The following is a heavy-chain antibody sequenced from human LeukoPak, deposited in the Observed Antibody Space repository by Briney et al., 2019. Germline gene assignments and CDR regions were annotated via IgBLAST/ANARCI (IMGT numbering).Heavy chain of an antibody. CDR2: IYSGGRT. CDR1: GGSITSGNNY. Sequence: PSETLSLTCTVSGGSITSGNNYWNWIRQSPGKGLEWIGFIYSGGRTNYNPFLRSRVVISADTSKNQISLRVDSMTAADTAVYYCVKAPTVAGSYGWFDPWGQGTLVTVSS. J-gene: IGHJ5*02. CDR3: VKAPTVAGSYGWFDP. D-gene: IGHD6-19*01. V-gene: IGHV4-30-4*08.